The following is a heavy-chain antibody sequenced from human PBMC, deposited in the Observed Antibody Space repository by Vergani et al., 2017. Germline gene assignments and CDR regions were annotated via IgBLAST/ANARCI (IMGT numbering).Heavy chain of an antibody. CDR1: GFPFTANA. J-gene: IGHJ4*02. CDR2: ISGSGGST. Sequence: EVQLLESGGGLVQPGGSLDLPLPPSGFPFTANAWSWVRQAPGKGLEWVSAISGSGGSTYYADSVKGRFTISRDNSKNTLYLQMNSLRAEDTAVYYCAKDDNGENIYWGQGTLVTVSS. V-gene: IGHV3-23*01. CDR3: AKDDNGENIY. D-gene: IGHD1-14*01.